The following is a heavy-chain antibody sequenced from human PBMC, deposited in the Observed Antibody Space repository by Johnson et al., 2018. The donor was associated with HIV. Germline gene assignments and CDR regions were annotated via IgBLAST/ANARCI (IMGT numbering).Heavy chain of an antibody. V-gene: IGHV3-66*01. CDR2: LYSGGNT. J-gene: IGHJ3*02. Sequence: VHLVESGGGLVQSGVSLRLSCGASGFSVSNNYMNWVRQAPGKGLEWVSVLYSGGNTYYADSVRGRFTISRDNSKNTLYLQMSSLKVEDTAMYYCARVTNDAFDIWGQGTMVTVSS. CDR1: GFSVSNNY. CDR3: ARVTNDAFDI.